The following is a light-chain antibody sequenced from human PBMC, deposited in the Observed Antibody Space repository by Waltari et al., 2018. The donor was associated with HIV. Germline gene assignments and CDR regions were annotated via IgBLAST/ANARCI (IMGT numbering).Light chain of an antibody. CDR1: SSDIGGYNY. J-gene: IGLJ1*01. V-gene: IGLV2-11*01. CDR3: CSYAGSYTFYV. Sequence: QSALTQPPSVSGSPGQSVTISCSGTSSDIGGYNYVSWYQQHPGKAPKFLIYDVNKRPSGVPDRFSGSKSGNAASLTISGLQAEDEAEYYCCSYAGSYTFYVFGSGTKVTVL. CDR2: DVN.